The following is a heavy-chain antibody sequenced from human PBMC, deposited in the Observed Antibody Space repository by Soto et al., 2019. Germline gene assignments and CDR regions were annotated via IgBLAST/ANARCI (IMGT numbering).Heavy chain of an antibody. V-gene: IGHV3-53*01. CDR2: IYSGGST. CDR1: GFSVSAKY. J-gene: IGHJ4*02. CDR3: ARGSERAYFDY. Sequence: HPGGSLRLSCAASGFSVSAKYMNWVRQAPGKGLEWVSIIYSGGSTYYSDSVKGRFTISRDNSKNTLYLQMNSLRGEDTAVYYCARGSERAYFDYWGQGVLVTAPQ.